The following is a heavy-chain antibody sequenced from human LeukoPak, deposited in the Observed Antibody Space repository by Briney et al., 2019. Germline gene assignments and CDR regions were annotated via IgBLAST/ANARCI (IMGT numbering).Heavy chain of an antibody. CDR2: IYYSGST. CDR3: ARNGGKWELKGAFDI. Sequence: SETLSLTCTVSGGSISSYYRSWIRQPPGKGLEWIGYIYYSGSTNYNPSLKSRVTISVDTSKNQFSLKLSSVTAADTAVYYCARNGGKWELKGAFDIWGQGTMVTVSS. V-gene: IGHV4-59*01. J-gene: IGHJ3*02. CDR1: GGSISSYY. D-gene: IGHD1-26*01.